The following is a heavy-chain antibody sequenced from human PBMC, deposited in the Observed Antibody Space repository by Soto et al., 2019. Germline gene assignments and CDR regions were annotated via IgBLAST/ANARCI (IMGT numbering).Heavy chain of an antibody. V-gene: IGHV4-39*01. CDR2: IYYTGTT. CDR3: ARRGSGSWYFDY. J-gene: IGHJ4*02. D-gene: IGHD6-13*01. Sequence: QLRLQESGPGLVKPSETLSLTCTVSGGSISSSSSYWGWIRQSPGKGLEWIGSIYYTGTTFYNPSLKSRVSISVDTSKNQFSLELTSVTAADTAVYYCARRGSGSWYFDYWGQGTLVTVSS. CDR1: GGSISSSSSY.